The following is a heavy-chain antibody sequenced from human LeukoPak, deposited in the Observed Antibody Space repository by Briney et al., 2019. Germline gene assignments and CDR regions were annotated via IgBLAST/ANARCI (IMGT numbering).Heavy chain of an antibody. CDR3: AGGYYDFWSGYYAFDY. J-gene: IGHJ4*02. CDR2: IWSDGDNK. D-gene: IGHD3-3*01. V-gene: IGHV3-30*19. Sequence: GGSLRLSCAASGFAFRTYGMHWVRQAPGKGLQWVAVIWSDGDNKYYADSVKGRFTISRDNSKNTLYLQMNSLRAEDTAVYYCAGGYYDFWSGYYAFDYWGQGTLVTVSS. CDR1: GFAFRTYG.